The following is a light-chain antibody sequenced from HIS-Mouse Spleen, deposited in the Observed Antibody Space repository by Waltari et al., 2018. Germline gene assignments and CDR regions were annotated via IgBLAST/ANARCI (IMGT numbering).Light chain of an antibody. V-gene: IGLV2-11*01. CDR3: CSYAGSYTGV. J-gene: IGLJ1*01. CDR1: SSEFCGFNY. Sequence: SALTQPRSVSGSPGQSFTISCTGTSSEFCGFNYVPWYQQHAGKSHKLVIYDFSKRPSGVPDRFSGSKSGNTASLTISGLQAEDEADYYCCSYAGSYTGVFGTGTKVTVL. CDR2: DFS.